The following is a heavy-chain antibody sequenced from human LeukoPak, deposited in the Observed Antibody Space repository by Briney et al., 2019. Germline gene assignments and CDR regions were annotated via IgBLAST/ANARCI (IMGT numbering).Heavy chain of an antibody. V-gene: IGHV3-30*18. CDR2: ISYDGSNK. CDR3: AKTMNGAFDI. CDR1: GFTFSSYG. Sequence: PGRSLRLSCAASGFTFSSYGMHWVRQAPGKGLEWVAVISYDGSNKYYADSVKGRFTISRDNSKNTLYLQMNSLRAEDTAVCYCAKTMNGAFDIWGQGTMVTVSS. D-gene: IGHD3-22*01. J-gene: IGHJ3*02.